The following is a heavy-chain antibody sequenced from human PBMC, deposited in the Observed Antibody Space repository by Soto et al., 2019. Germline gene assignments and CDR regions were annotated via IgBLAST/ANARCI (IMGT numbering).Heavy chain of an antibody. CDR1: GYTFTSYG. Sequence: QVPLVQSGAEVKKPGASVKVSCKASGYTFTSYGISWVRQAPGQGLEWMGWISAYNGNTNYAQKLQGRVTMTTDTSTSTAYMELRSLRSDDTAVYYCARDSYDFWSGYYITADYALDYWGQGTLVTVSS. V-gene: IGHV1-18*01. CDR3: ARDSYDFWSGYYITADYALDY. D-gene: IGHD3-3*01. CDR2: ISAYNGNT. J-gene: IGHJ4*02.